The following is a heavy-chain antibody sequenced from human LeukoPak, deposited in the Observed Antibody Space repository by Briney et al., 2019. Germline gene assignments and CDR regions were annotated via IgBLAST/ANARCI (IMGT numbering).Heavy chain of an antibody. J-gene: IGHJ4*02. V-gene: IGHV3-48*03. CDR3: AGSKYPEPQDLNF. CDR1: GFTFDIYE. Sequence: GGSLRLSCAASGFTFDIYEMNWVRQAPGKGLEWISYISSDRNVIYYADSVKGRFTISRDNAKYSLYLQMNSLRAEDTAVYYCAGSKYPEPQDLNFWGQGTLVAVCS. D-gene: IGHD4-11*01. CDR2: ISSDRNVI.